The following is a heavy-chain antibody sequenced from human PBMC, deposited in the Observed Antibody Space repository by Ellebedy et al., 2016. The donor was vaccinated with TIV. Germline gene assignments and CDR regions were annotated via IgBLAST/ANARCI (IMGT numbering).Heavy chain of an antibody. V-gene: IGHV3-30*19. Sequence: GGSLRLXCAASGMTFSSYGMHWVRQAPGKGLEWVAVISNDGTNEHYADSVKGRFTVSRDNSRKTVSLQMTSLRDDDTAVYYCARDGSCGGGKCYSGLPDFWGQGTLVTVSS. D-gene: IGHD2-15*01. CDR1: GMTFSSYG. CDR3: ARDGSCGGGKCYSGLPDF. CDR2: ISNDGTNE. J-gene: IGHJ4*02.